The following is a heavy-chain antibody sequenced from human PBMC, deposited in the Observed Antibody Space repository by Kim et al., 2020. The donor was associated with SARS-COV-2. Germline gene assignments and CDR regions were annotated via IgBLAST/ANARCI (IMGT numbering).Heavy chain of an antibody. V-gene: IGHV7-4-1*02. CDR3: GTSQDYGDYGVFGH. J-gene: IGHJ1*01. Sequence: ASVKVSCKASGYTFTSYGMNWVRQAPGQVLEWMGWINTKTGNPMYAQGFTGRFVFSLDTSVNTAFLEISTLKGEDTAVYYCGTSQDYGDYGVFGHWGQGT. CDR1: GYTFTSYG. D-gene: IGHD4-17*01. CDR2: INTKTGNP.